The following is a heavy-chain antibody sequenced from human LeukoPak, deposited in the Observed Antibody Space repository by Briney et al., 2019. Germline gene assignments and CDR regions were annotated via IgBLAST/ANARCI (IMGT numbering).Heavy chain of an antibody. CDR3: ATALSVVKDYGMDV. J-gene: IGHJ6*02. CDR1: GYTFTSYY. D-gene: IGHD3-22*01. Sequence: ASVKVSCKASGYTFTSYYMHWVRQAPGQGLEWMGIINPSGGSTSYAQKFQGRVTMTEDTSTDTAYMELSSLRSEDTAVYYCATALSVVKDYGMDVWGQGTTVTVSS. V-gene: IGHV1-46*01. CDR2: INPSGGST.